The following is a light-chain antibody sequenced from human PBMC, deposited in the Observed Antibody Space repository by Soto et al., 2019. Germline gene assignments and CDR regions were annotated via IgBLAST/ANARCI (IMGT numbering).Light chain of an antibody. V-gene: IGLV1-44*01. CDR1: SSNIGSHT. CDR3: AAWDDSLNGPG. CDR2: SDN. J-gene: IGLJ2*01. Sequence: QSVLTQPPSASGTPGQRVTISCSGSSSNIGSHTVNWYQQLPGTAPKLLIYSDNQRPSGVPGRFSGSKSGTSAPLGISGLQTEDEADYYCAAWDDSLNGPGFGGGTK.